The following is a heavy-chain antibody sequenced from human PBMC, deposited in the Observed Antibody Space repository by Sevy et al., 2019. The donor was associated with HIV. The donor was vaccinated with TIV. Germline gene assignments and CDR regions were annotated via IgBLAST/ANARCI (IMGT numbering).Heavy chain of an antibody. CDR1: GFAFSTYS. Sequence: GGSLRLSCAASGFAFSTYSMNWVRPAPGKGLEWVSSISGSGSYIDYADSVQGRVAISRDNAKSSLYLQMNSLRAEDTAVYSCVREAANVRYFDYWGQGTLVTVSS. J-gene: IGHJ4*02. CDR2: ISGSGSYI. D-gene: IGHD3-10*02. CDR3: VREAANVRYFDY. V-gene: IGHV3-21*01.